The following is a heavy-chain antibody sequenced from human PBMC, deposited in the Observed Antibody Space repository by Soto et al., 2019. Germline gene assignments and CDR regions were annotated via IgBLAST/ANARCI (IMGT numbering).Heavy chain of an antibody. CDR2: MNPNSGNT. J-gene: IGHJ3*02. Sequence: SVKVSCKASGYPFTSYDINWVRQATGQGLEWMGWMNPNSGNTGYAQKFQGRVTMTRNTSISTAYMELSSLRSEDTAVYYCARGSPGGLRWFGESVIYPFDIWGQGTRVTVSS. V-gene: IGHV1-8*01. D-gene: IGHD3-10*01. CDR3: ARGSPGGLRWFGESVIYPFDI. CDR1: GYPFTSYD.